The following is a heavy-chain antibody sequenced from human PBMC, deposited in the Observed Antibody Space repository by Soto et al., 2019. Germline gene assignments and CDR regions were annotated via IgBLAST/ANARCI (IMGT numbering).Heavy chain of an antibody. CDR3: ASTYSTSWYWFDP. CDR2: IFSNDGK. CDR1: GFSLSNAGLG. D-gene: IGHD6-13*01. Sequence: QVTVKESGPVLVKPTETLTLTCTVSGFSLSNAGLGVSWIRQPPGKALEWLAHIFSNDGKSYSTSLKSRLTISKDTSKSQVVLIITNMDPVDTATYYCASTYSTSWYWFDPWGQGTLVTVSS. V-gene: IGHV2-26*04. J-gene: IGHJ5*02.